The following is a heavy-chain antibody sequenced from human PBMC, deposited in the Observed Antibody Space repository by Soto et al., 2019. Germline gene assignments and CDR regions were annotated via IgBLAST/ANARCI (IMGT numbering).Heavy chain of an antibody. CDR3: ARGERYSYGATFDY. D-gene: IGHD5-18*01. V-gene: IGHV3-21*01. Sequence: VQLVESGGGLVKPGGSLRLSCAASGFTFSSDSMNCVRQAPGKGLEWVSSISSSSSYIYYADSVKGRFTISRDNAKNSLYLQMNSLRAEDTAVYYCARGERYSYGATFDYWGQGTLVTVSS. CDR2: ISSSSSYI. J-gene: IGHJ4*02. CDR1: GFTFSSDS.